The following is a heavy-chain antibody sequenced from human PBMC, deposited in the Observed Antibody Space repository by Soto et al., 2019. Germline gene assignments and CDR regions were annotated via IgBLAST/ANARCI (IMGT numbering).Heavy chain of an antibody. CDR3: AKAVAAAGLYYYYYGMDV. Sequence: EVQLLESGGGLVQPGGSLRLSSAASGFTFSSYAMSWVRQAPGKGLEWVSAISGSGGSTYYADSVKGRFTITRDNSKNTLYLQMNSLRAEDTAVYYCAKAVAAAGLYYYYYGMDVWGQGTTVTVSS. D-gene: IGHD6-13*01. J-gene: IGHJ6*02. CDR1: GFTFSSYA. CDR2: ISGSGGST. V-gene: IGHV3-23*01.